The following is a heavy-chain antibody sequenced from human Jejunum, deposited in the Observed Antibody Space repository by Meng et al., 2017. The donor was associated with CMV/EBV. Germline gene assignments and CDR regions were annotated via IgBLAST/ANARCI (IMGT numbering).Heavy chain of an antibody. Sequence: GSLRISCLGSGFPFSNYAMSWVRQVPGKGLEWVSSISGSGATTYYADSVKGRFAISRDNSRNTLFLQMSSLRDDDTGIYYCAKDMGFWGPGTLVTVSS. CDR2: ISGSGATT. D-gene: IGHD1-26*01. J-gene: IGHJ4*02. V-gene: IGHV3-23*01. CDR1: GFPFSNYA. CDR3: AKDMGF.